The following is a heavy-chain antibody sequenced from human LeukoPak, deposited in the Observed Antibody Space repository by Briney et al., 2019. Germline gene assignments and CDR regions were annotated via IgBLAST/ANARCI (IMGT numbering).Heavy chain of an antibody. J-gene: IGHJ4*02. CDR2: ISTYTGYS. CDR3: AKSSSGGYSDY. V-gene: IGHV1-18*01. Sequence: ASVKVSCKASGYTFTSSGISWVRQAPGQGLEWMGWISTYTGYSKYAQNLQGRVTMTADTSTSTAYMELSSLGSDDTAVYYCAKSSSGGYSDYWGQGTLVTVSS. CDR1: GYTFTSSG. D-gene: IGHD6-19*01.